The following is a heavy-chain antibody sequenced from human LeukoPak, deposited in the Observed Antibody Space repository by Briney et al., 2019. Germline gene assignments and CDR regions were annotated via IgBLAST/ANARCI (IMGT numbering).Heavy chain of an antibody. CDR3: ARDGTVTAGPFDP. D-gene: IGHD4-17*01. CDR1: GSSFSSFG. Sequence: GGSLRLSCAAPGSSFSSFGMHWLRQAPGKGLEWVAFIWYDGSNKYYADSVKGRFTISRDNSKNTLYLQMNSLTAEDTAVYYCARDGTVTAGPFDPWGGGTLVTVSS. J-gene: IGHJ5*02. CDR2: IWYDGSNK. V-gene: IGHV3-33*01.